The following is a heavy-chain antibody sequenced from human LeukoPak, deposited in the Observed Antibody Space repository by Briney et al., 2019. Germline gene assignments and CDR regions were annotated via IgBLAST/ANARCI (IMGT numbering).Heavy chain of an antibody. CDR1: GFTFSTYS. J-gene: IGHJ4*02. CDR3: AKGTPYYYDSSGLFTFDY. Sequence: PGGSLRLSCAASGFTFSTYSMNWVRQAPGKGLEWVSSISSSSSYIYYADSVKGRFTISRDNAKNSLYLQMNSLRAEDTAVYYCAKGTPYYYDSSGLFTFDYWGQGTLVTVSS. CDR2: ISSSSSYI. V-gene: IGHV3-21*04. D-gene: IGHD3-22*01.